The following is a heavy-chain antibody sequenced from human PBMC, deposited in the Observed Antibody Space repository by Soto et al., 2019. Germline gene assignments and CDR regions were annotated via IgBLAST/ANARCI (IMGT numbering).Heavy chain of an antibody. J-gene: IGHJ6*02. V-gene: IGHV5-51*01. CDR2: IYPDDSDA. CDR1: GFTFSYYW. Sequence: GESLKISCQASGFTFSYYWIGWVRQMPGKGLEWMGIIYPDDSDARYNPSFQGRVTMSADKSNSTAYLQWSSLKASDTAIYYCARRGRGAFYYSMDVWGQGTTVTVSS. CDR3: ARRGRGAFYYSMDV.